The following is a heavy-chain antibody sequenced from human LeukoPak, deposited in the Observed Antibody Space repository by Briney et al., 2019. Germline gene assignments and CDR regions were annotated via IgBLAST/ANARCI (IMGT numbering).Heavy chain of an antibody. CDR1: GFTVSSNY. CDR3: AKDDSLLDY. J-gene: IGHJ4*02. V-gene: IGHV3-53*01. D-gene: IGHD2-21*02. Sequence: GGSLRLSCAVSGFTVSSNYMSWVRQAPGKGLEWVSVIYSGGRTYYADSVKGRFTISRDNSKNTLYLQMNSLRAEDTAVYYCAKDDSLLDYWGQGTLVTVSS. CDR2: IYSGGRT.